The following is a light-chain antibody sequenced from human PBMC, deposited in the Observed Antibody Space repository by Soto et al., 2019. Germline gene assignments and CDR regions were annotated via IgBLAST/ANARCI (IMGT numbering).Light chain of an antibody. CDR2: GAS. V-gene: IGKV3-15*01. Sequence: EIVMTQSPATLSVSPGERATLSCRASRSISSNLAWYQQRPGQAPRLLIYGASTRATDIAPRFSGSGSGTEFILTISSLQSEDFAIYYCQQYSNWPRTFGQGTKVDI. CDR1: RSISSN. CDR3: QQYSNWPRT. J-gene: IGKJ1*01.